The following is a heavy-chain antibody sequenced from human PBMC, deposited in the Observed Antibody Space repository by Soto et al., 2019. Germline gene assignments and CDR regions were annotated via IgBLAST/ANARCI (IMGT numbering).Heavy chain of an antibody. D-gene: IGHD6-13*01. J-gene: IGHJ4*02. Sequence: QVQLVESGGGVVQPGRSPRLSCAASGFTFSSFGMHWVRQAPGKGLEWVAVISYNGNNKYHADSVKGRFTISRDNSKNTLYLQMNSLRPEDTAVYYCAKDGDVAAAGYYFDYWGQGTLVTVSS. CDR3: AKDGDVAAAGYYFDY. V-gene: IGHV3-30*18. CDR2: ISYNGNNK. CDR1: GFTFSSFG.